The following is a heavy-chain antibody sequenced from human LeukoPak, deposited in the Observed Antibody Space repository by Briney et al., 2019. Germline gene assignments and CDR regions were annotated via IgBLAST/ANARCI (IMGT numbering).Heavy chain of an antibody. CDR3: ARQIWFGESNFDY. J-gene: IGHJ4*02. CDR2: IIPILGIA. V-gene: IGHV1-69*04. CDR1: GGTFSSYA. Sequence: SVKVSCKASGGTFSSYAISWVRQAPGQGLEWMGRIIPILGIANYAQKFQGRVTITADKSTSTAYMELSSLGSEDTAVYYCARQIWFGESNFDYWGQGTLVTVSS. D-gene: IGHD3-10*01.